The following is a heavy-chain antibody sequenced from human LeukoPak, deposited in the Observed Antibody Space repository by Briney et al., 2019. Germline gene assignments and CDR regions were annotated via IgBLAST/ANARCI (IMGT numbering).Heavy chain of an antibody. Sequence: ASVSLSCTASGYTFTGYYMHWVRQAPRQRLEWMVWINPNSGGTNSAQTFQGRVTIPRDTSISTAYMELSRLTSDDTAVYYCARVGAYSGSYYDYWGQGTLVTVSS. CDR1: GYTFTGYY. J-gene: IGHJ4*02. CDR3: ARVGAYSGSYYDY. CDR2: INPNSGGT. V-gene: IGHV1-2*02. D-gene: IGHD1-26*01.